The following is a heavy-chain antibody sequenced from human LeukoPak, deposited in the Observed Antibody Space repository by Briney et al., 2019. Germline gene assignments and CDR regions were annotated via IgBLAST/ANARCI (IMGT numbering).Heavy chain of an antibody. CDR2: ISGRGT. CDR3: ARDPNGDYIGAFDF. CDR1: GFTFTNYA. D-gene: IGHD4-17*01. J-gene: IGHJ3*01. V-gene: IGHV3-23*01. Sequence: GGSLRLSCAASGFTFTNYALIWVRQVPGKGLEWVSAISGRGTVYADAVKGRFTVSRDNSKNTLYLQMNSLRAEDTAVYYCARDPNGDYIGAFDFRGQGTMVTVSS.